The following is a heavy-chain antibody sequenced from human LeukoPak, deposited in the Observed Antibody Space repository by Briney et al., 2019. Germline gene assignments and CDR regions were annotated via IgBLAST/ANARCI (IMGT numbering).Heavy chain of an antibody. V-gene: IGHV3-49*04. Sequence: SGGSLRLSCAASGFTFSSYGMHWVRQAPGKGLEWVGFIRSKAYGGTTEYAASVKGRFTISRDDSKSIAYLQMNILKTEDTAVYYCTRSYGSDDYYYYYYMDVWGKGTTVTISS. CDR3: TRSYGSDDYYYYYYMDV. CDR2: IRSKAYGGTT. D-gene: IGHD3-10*01. CDR1: GFTFSSYG. J-gene: IGHJ6*03.